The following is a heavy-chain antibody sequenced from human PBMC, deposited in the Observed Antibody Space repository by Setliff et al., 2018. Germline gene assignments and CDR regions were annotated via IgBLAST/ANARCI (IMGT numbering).Heavy chain of an antibody. D-gene: IGHD6-19*01. CDR2: IKQDESEK. CDR3: ATSDWYAAFDH. CDR1: GFTFTNYW. J-gene: IGHJ4*02. Sequence: LRLSCAASGFTFTNYWINWVRQAPGKGLEWVANIKQDESEKHYVGSVKGRFTISRDDARNSVYLQMNSLRAEDAAVYYCATSDWYAAFDHWGQGTLVTVSS. V-gene: IGHV3-7*01.